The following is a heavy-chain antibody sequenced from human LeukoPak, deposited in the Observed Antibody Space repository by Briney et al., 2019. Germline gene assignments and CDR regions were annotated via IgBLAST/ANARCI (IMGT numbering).Heavy chain of an antibody. V-gene: IGHV3-7*01. J-gene: IGHJ4*02. CDR1: GFSFSDYW. CDR3: ARFGYVAAVDL. Sequence: GGSLRLSCAAPGFSFSDYWRTGVRQAAGTGLEWVANINQAGTETYYVDLVKGRFTISRDNAKNLLYPQMNSLRAEDTAVYYCARFGYVAAVDLWGQGTLVTVSS. D-gene: IGHD2-15*01. CDR2: INQAGTET.